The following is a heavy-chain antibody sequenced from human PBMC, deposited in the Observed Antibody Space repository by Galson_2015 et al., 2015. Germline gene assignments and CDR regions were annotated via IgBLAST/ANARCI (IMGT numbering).Heavy chain of an antibody. Sequence: SVKVSCKASGYTFTGYYMHWVRQAPGQGLEWMGWIDPNCGGTNYAQKFQGWVTMTRDTSISTAYMELSRLRSDDTAVYYCARERCSGGSCYFFVYWGQGTLVTVSS. CDR2: IDPNCGGT. D-gene: IGHD2-15*01. CDR3: ARERCSGGSCYFFVY. J-gene: IGHJ4*02. CDR1: GYTFTGYY. V-gene: IGHV1-2*04.